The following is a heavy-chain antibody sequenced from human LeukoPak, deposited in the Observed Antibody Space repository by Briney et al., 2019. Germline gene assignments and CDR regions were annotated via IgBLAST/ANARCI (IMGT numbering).Heavy chain of an antibody. Sequence: SETLSLTCTVSGGSISGYYWSWIRQPPGKGLEWIGYIYYRGSTNYNPSLMSRASISVDTSKNQFSLKLSSVTAADTAVYYCARRYFDWFDYWGQGTLVTVSS. CDR2: IYYRGST. D-gene: IGHD3-9*01. CDR1: GGSISGYY. CDR3: ARRYFDWFDY. J-gene: IGHJ4*02. V-gene: IGHV4-59*01.